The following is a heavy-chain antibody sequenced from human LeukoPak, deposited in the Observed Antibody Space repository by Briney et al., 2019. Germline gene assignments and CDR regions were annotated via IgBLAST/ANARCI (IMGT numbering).Heavy chain of an antibody. V-gene: IGHV1-18*01. CDR1: GYTFTSYG. Sequence: ASVKVSCKASGYTFTSYGISWVRQAPGQGLEWMGSISAYNGNRNYAQKLQGRVTMTTDTSTSTAYMELRSLRSDDTAVYYCARDRGFLEWLLYEDYFDYWGQGTLVTVSS. CDR3: ARDRGFLEWLLYEDYFDY. CDR2: ISAYNGNR. D-gene: IGHD3-3*01. J-gene: IGHJ4*02.